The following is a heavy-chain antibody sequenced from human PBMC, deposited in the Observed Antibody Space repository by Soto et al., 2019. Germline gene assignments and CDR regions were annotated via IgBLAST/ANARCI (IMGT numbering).Heavy chain of an antibody. CDR2: INPRGGDS. CDR3: ARVHCGADCRPGEWFYYYGMDV. CDR1: GYRFVDYY. J-gene: IGHJ6*02. V-gene: IGHV1-46*01. D-gene: IGHD2-21*02. Sequence: QGQLVQSGAEMKTPGASVEVSCKASGYRFVDYYIHWVRQAPGQGLEWMGIINPRGGDSRYAQKFQGRVTVTMDTSTSTVYMDLRSLTSEDTAVYYCARVHCGADCRPGEWFYYYGMDVWGQGTTVTVSS.